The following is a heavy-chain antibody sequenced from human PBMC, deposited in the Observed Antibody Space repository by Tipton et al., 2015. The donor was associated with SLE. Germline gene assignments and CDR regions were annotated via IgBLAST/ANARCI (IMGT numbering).Heavy chain of an antibody. CDR1: GGSITSYY. D-gene: IGHD6-19*01. CDR3: ARDPRGYSSGWYAFDI. CDR2: IYYSGST. J-gene: IGHJ3*02. V-gene: IGHV4-59*01. Sequence: TLSLTCTVSGGSITSYYWSWIRQPPGKGLEWIGYIYYSGSTNYTPSLKSRVTISVDTSKNQFSLKLSSVTTADTAVYYCARDPRGYSSGWYAFDIWGQGTTVTVSS.